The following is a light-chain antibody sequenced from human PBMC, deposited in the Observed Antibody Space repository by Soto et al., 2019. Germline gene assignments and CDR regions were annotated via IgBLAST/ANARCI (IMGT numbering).Light chain of an antibody. Sequence: IRMRQSPSSLSASIGERVTITCRASQGISSYLAWYQQKPGQAPKLLIYAASTLESGVPSRFSGSGSGTDFTLTISCLQSEDFATYYCQQYYSYPCTFGQRTK. CDR2: AAS. J-gene: IGKJ2*02. V-gene: IGKV1-8*01. CDR3: QQYYSYPCT. CDR1: QGISSY.